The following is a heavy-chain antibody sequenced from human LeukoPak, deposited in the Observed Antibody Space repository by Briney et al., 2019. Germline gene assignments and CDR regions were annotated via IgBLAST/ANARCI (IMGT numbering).Heavy chain of an antibody. CDR1: GGSISSYY. CDR3: ARVLTTVTTFWLDP. Sequence: SETPSLTCTVSGGSISSYYWSWIRQPAGKGLEWTGRIYTSGSTNYNPSLKSRVTMSVDTSKNQFSLKLSSVTAADTAVYYCARVLTTVTTFWLDPWGQGTLVTVSS. J-gene: IGHJ5*02. D-gene: IGHD4-17*01. CDR2: IYTSGST. V-gene: IGHV4-4*07.